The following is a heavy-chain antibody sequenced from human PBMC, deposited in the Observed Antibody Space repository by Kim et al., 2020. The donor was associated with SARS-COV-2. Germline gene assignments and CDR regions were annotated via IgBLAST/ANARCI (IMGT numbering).Heavy chain of an antibody. V-gene: IGHV3-15*01. Sequence: GGSLRLSCAASGFTFSNAWMSWVRQAPGKGLEWVGRIKSKTDGGTTDYAAPVKGRFTISSDDSKNTLYLQMNSLKTEDTAVYYCTTYSGSYYEVYWGQGTLVTVSS. CDR3: TTYSGSYYEVY. D-gene: IGHD1-26*01. J-gene: IGHJ4*02. CDR2: IKSKTDGGTT. CDR1: GFTFSNAW.